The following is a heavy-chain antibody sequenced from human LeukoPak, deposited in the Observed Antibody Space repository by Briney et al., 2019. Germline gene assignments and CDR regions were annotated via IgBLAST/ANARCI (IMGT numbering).Heavy chain of an antibody. D-gene: IGHD3-22*01. CDR2: IWYDGSNK. CDR1: GFTFSSYG. CDR3: ARDTATYYYDSSDIPFDY. V-gene: IGHV3-33*01. Sequence: PGGSLRLSCAASGFTFSSYGMHWVRQAPGKGLEWVAVIWYDGSNKYYADSVKGRFTISRDNSKNTLYLQMNSLRAEDTAVYYCARDTATYYYDSSDIPFDYWGQGTLVTVSS. J-gene: IGHJ4*02.